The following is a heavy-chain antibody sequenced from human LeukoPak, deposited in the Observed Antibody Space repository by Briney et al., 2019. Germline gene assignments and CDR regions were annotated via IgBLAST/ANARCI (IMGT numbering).Heavy chain of an antibody. CDR3: ARHVASGWYRGGIDY. Sequence: SSETLSLTCTVSGYSISSGYSWGWIRQPPGKGLEWIGSIYHSGNTYYNPSLKRRVTISVDTSKNQFSLKLSSVTAADTAVYYCARHVASGWYRGGIDYWGQGTLVTVSS. CDR1: GYSISSGYS. V-gene: IGHV4-38-2*02. CDR2: IYHSGNT. J-gene: IGHJ4*02. D-gene: IGHD6-19*01.